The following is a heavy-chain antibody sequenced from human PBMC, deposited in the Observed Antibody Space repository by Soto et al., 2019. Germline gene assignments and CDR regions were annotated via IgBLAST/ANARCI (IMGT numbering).Heavy chain of an antibody. CDR2: IYAGGST. D-gene: IGHD6-19*01. J-gene: IGHJ4*02. CDR1: GFSLSNTY. Sequence: GGSLRLSCVASGFSLSNTYVSWVRLAPGKGPEWVSVIYAGGSTYYADSVKGRFTISRDNSKNTLFLQMNSLRAGDTAVYYCARDAVSSGWYSVFDDWGQGSLDTVSS. CDR3: ARDAVSSGWYSVFDD. V-gene: IGHV3-53*01.